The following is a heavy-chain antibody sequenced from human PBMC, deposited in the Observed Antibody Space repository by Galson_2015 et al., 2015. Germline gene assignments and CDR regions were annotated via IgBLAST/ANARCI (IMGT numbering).Heavy chain of an antibody. CDR3: ARDHGITMIVVVIKTPNYYYGMDV. Sequence: SVKVSCKASGYTFTSYGISWVRQAPGQGLEWMGWISAYNGNTNYAQKLQGRVTMTTDTSTSTAYMELRSLRSDDTAVYYCARDHGITMIVVVIKTPNYYYGMDVWGQGTLVTVSS. V-gene: IGHV1-18*04. CDR2: ISAYNGNT. D-gene: IGHD3-22*01. J-gene: IGHJ6*02. CDR1: GYTFTSYG.